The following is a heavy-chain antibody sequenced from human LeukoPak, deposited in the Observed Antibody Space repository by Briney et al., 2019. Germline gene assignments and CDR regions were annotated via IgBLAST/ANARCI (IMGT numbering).Heavy chain of an antibody. CDR3: ARYSSGWSPFDY. D-gene: IGHD6-19*01. CDR2: IYYSGST. V-gene: IGHV4-39*01. J-gene: IGHJ4*02. Sequence: KPSETLSLTCTVSGGSISSSSYYWGWIRQPPGKGLEWIGSIYYSGSTYYNPSLKSRVTISVDTSKNQFSLKLSSVTAADTAVFYCARYSSGWSPFDYWGQGTLVTVSS. CDR1: GGSISSSSYY.